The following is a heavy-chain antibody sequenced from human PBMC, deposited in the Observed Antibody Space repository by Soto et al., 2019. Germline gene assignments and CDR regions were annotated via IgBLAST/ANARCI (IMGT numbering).Heavy chain of an antibody. CDR3: AHVYWAASGTRYYFDY. J-gene: IGHJ4*02. D-gene: IGHD1-7*01. CDR1: GFSFTTDGMG. V-gene: IGHV2-5*02. Sequence: QITLKESGPTLVKPTQTLTLTCTFSGFSFTTDGMGVGWIRQPPGKALEWPALIYWDDDKRFSPSLKSRLTITKDASRNQVVLTLTNMDPADTATYYCAHVYWAASGTRYYFDYWGQGTLVTVSS. CDR2: IYWDDDK.